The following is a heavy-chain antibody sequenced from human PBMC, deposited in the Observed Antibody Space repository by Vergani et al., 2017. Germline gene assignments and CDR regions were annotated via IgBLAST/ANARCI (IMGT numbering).Heavy chain of an antibody. J-gene: IGHJ4*02. CDR2: ISSSSSYT. Sequence: QVQLVESGGGLVKPGGSLRLSCAASGFTFSDYYMSWIRQAPGKGLEWVSYISSSSSYTNYADSVKGRFTISRDNAKNSLYLQMNSLRAEDTAVYYCARDDPVAGTFDWWGQGTLVTVSS. CDR3: ARDDPVAGTFDW. CDR1: GFTFSDYY. D-gene: IGHD6-19*01. V-gene: IGHV3-11*06.